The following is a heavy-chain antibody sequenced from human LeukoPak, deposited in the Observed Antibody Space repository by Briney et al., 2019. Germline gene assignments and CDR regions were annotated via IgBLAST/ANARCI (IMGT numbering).Heavy chain of an antibody. J-gene: IGHJ3*02. Sequence: ASVKVSCKASGYTFTSYAMNWVRQAPGQGLEWMGWINTNTGNPTYAQGFTGRFVFSLDTSVSTAYLQISSLKAEDTAVYYCARDLPNDSSGWQDHHDAFDIWGQGTMVTVSS. CDR2: INTNTGNP. CDR1: GYTFTSYA. V-gene: IGHV7-4-1*02. D-gene: IGHD6-19*01. CDR3: ARDLPNDSSGWQDHHDAFDI.